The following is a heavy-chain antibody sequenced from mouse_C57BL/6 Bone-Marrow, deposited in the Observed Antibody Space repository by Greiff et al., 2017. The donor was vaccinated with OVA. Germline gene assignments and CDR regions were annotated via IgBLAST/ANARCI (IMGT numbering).Heavy chain of an antibody. CDR1: GYAFSSSW. CDR2: IYPGDGDT. J-gene: IGHJ4*01. CDR3: ARWTMVTLGDYAMDY. D-gene: IGHD2-2*01. V-gene: IGHV1-82*01. Sequence: QVQLQQSGPELVKPGASVKISCKASGYAFSSSWMNWVKQRPGKGLEWIGRIYPGDGDTNYNGKFKGKATLTADKSSSTAYMQLSSLTSEDSAVYVCARWTMVTLGDYAMDYWGQGTSVTVSS.